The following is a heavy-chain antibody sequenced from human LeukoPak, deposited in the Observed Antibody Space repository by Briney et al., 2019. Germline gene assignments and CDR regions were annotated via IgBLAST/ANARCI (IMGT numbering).Heavy chain of an antibody. CDR1: GFPFSTYA. J-gene: IGHJ4*02. Sequence: PGGSLRLSCAASGFPFSTYAMSWVRQAPGKGLEWVSVISTSGASTYQADSVKGRFTISRDSSKNTLSLQLNSLRAEDTAVYYCAKTQTTSYMYLDYWGQGTLVTVSS. CDR2: ISTSGAST. V-gene: IGHV3-23*01. CDR3: AKTQTTSYMYLDY. D-gene: IGHD2-2*02.